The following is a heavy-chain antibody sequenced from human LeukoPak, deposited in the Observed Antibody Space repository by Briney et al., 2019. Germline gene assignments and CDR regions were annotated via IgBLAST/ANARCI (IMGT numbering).Heavy chain of an antibody. J-gene: IGHJ6*02. CDR2: ISGSGGGT. CDR1: GFTFSGYS. V-gene: IGHV3-23*01. CDR3: AKEDPSDGMDV. Sequence: GGSLRLSCAASGFTFSGYSMSWVRQAPGKGLEWVSAISGSGGGTFYTDSVKGRFTISRDNSKNTLYLQMNSLRAEDTAIYYCAKEDPSDGMDVWGQGTTVTVS.